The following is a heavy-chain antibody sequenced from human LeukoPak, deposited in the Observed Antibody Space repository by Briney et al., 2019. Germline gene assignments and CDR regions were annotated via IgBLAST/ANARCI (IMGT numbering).Heavy chain of an antibody. J-gene: IGHJ6*02. CDR3: ARDAWYYDSRGFSGYYGMDV. V-gene: IGHV4-59*12. D-gene: IGHD3-22*01. CDR1: GGSIRSYY. Sequence: SETLSLTCTVSGGSIRSYYWSWIRQPPGKGLEWIGYIYYSGSTNYNPSLKNRVTISVDTSKNQLSLKLSSVTAADTAVYYCARDAWYYDSRGFSGYYGMDVWGQGTTVTVSS. CDR2: IYYSGST.